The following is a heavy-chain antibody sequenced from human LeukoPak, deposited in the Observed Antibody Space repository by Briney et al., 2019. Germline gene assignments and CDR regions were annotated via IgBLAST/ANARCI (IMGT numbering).Heavy chain of an antibody. CDR3: ARESSSSWYGNWFDP. Sequence: SETLSLTCTVSGGSISSYYWSWVRQPPGKGLEWIGYIYYSGSTNYNPSLKSRVTISVDTYKNQFSLKLSSVTAADTAVYYCARESSSSWYGNWFDPSGQGTLVTVSS. CDR2: IYYSGST. CDR1: GGSISSYY. D-gene: IGHD6-13*01. J-gene: IGHJ5*02. V-gene: IGHV4-59*01.